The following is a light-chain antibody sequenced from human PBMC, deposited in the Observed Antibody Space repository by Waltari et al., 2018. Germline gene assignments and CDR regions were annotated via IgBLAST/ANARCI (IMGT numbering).Light chain of an antibody. Sequence: QSVLTQPPSVSGAPGQRVTISCTGSSSNIGAGYDVHWYQQLPGPAPELLIYGNRMRPSGCPDRFSGANSGTSASRAITGLQAGDEADYYCQSYDSSLSALYVFGTGTKVTVL. CDR1: SSNIGAGYD. CDR2: GNR. V-gene: IGLV1-40*01. J-gene: IGLJ1*01. CDR3: QSYDSSLSALYV.